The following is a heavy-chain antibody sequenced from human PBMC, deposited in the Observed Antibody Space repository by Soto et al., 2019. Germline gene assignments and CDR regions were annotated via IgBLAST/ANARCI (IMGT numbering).Heavy chain of an antibody. CDR3: ARGGRGGYSYGYYYYGMDV. D-gene: IGHD5-18*01. V-gene: IGHV1-69*13. J-gene: IGHJ6*02. Sequence: SVKVSCKASGGTFSSYAISWVRQAPGQGLGWMGGIIPIFGTANYAQKFQGRVTITADESTSTAYMELSSLRSEDTAVYYCARGGRGGYSYGYYYYGMDVWGQGTTVTVSS. CDR2: IIPIFGTA. CDR1: GGTFSSYA.